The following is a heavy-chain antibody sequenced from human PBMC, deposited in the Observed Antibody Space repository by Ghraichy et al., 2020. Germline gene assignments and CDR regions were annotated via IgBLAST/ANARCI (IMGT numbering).Heavy chain of an antibody. Sequence: LSLTCAASGFTFSNYYMSWVRQAPGRGLEWVANIKEDGRDKFFLASVRGRFTISRDNAKNSLYLQMNSLRAEDTAVYYCVREIGFCGGGKCQTDFDCWGQGTMVTVSS. V-gene: IGHV3-7*03. CDR1: GFTFSNYY. CDR2: IKEDGRDK. CDR3: VREIGFCGGGKCQTDFDC. J-gene: IGHJ4*02. D-gene: IGHD2-21*01.